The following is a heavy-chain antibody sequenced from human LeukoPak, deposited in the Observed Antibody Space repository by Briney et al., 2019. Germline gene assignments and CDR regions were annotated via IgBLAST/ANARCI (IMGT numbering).Heavy chain of an antibody. CDR3: ARVPTRDSSSWYAYYYYGMDV. D-gene: IGHD6-13*01. CDR1: GDSVSSNSAA. J-gene: IGHJ6*02. V-gene: IGHV6-1*01. Sequence: SQTLSLTCAISGDSVSSNSAAWNWIRQSPSRGLERLGRTYYRSKWYNDYAVSVKSRITINPDTSKNQFSLQLNSVTPEDTAVYYCARVPTRDSSSWYAYYYYGMDVWGQGTTVTVSS. CDR2: TYYRSKWYN.